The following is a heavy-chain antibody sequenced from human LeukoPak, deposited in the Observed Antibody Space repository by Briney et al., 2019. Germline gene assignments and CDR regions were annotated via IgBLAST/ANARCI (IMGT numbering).Heavy chain of an antibody. CDR2: INQDGSET. CDR3: AKGYTTNWDHYFDY. V-gene: IGHV3-7*01. CDR1: GFTFDNYW. Sequence: GGSLRLSCAASGFTFDNYWMNSVRQAPGKGLEWVANINQDGSETYYVDSVNGRFTISRDNAKNSLFLQMNSLRGEDTAVYYCAKGYTTNWDHYFDYWGQGSLVTVSS. D-gene: IGHD6-13*01. J-gene: IGHJ4*02.